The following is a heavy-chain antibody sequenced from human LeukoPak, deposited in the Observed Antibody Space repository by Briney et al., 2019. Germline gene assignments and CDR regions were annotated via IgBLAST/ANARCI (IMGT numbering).Heavy chain of an antibody. D-gene: IGHD3-10*01. V-gene: IGHV4-38-2*02. CDR1: GYSISSGYY. CDR3: AREKGSGSYYFDYYYYYMDV. J-gene: IGHJ6*03. CDR2: IYHSGST. Sequence: SETLSLTCTVSGYSISSGYYWGWIRQPPGKGLEWIGSIYHSGSTYYNPSLKSRVTISVDTSKNQFSLKLSSVTAADTAVYYCAREKGSGSYYFDYYYYYMDVWGKGTTVTISS.